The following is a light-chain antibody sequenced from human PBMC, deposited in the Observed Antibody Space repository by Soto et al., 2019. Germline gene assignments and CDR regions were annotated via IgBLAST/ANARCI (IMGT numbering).Light chain of an antibody. J-gene: IGLJ3*02. CDR2: DVN. V-gene: IGLV2-11*01. CDR1: SRDVGAYNF. CDR3: CSYAGSYTLRV. Sequence: QSVLTQPRSVSGSPGQSVTISCTGTSRDVGAYNFVSWYQQHPGKAPKLIIYDVNKRPSGVPDRFSGSKSGNTASLTISGLQADDEADYYCCSYAGSYTLRVFGGGTKLTVL.